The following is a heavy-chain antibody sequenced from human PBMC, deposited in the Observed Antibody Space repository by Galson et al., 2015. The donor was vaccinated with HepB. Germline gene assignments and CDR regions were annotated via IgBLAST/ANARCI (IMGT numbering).Heavy chain of an antibody. V-gene: IGHV3-30*18. CDR1: GFTFSNYG. CDR2: ISYDGSNK. D-gene: IGHD6-19*01. Sequence: SLRLSCAASGFTFSNYGMHWVRQAPGKGLEWVAVISYDGSNKYYADSVKGRFTISRDKSKNTLYLQMNSLRAEDTALYYCAKDPYLYSALAGTMAGFDYWGQGTLVTVSS. J-gene: IGHJ4*02. CDR3: AKDPYLYSALAGTMAGFDY.